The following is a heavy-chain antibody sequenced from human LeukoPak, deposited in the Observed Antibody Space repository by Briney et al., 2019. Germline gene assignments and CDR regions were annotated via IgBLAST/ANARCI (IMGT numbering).Heavy chain of an antibody. CDR2: ISGTGGST. J-gene: IGHJ1*01. V-gene: IGHV3-23*01. Sequence: QPGGSLRLSCAASGFTFDIYAMCWVRQAPGKGLEWASSISGTGGSTYYADSVKGRFTVSRDNSKNTLYVQMNNLRVEDTAVYYCAKDRYCGGDCYQEYFQQWGQGTLVTVSS. CDR1: GFTFDIYA. CDR3: AKDRYCGGDCYQEYFQQ. D-gene: IGHD2-21*02.